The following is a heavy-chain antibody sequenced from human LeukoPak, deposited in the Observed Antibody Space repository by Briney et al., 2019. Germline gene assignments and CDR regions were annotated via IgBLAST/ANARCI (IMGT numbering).Heavy chain of an antibody. CDR3: ARQPTYYYDSSGYYPYYYYYYMDV. V-gene: IGHV4-39*01. CDR1: GGSISGSSYY. Sequence: SETLSLTCTVSGGSISGSSYYWGWIRQPPGKGLEWIGSIYYSGSTYYNPSLKSRVTISVDTSKNQFSLKLSSVTAADTAVYYCARQPTYYYDSSGYYPYYYYYYMDVWGKGTTVTISS. CDR2: IYYSGST. J-gene: IGHJ6*03. D-gene: IGHD3-22*01.